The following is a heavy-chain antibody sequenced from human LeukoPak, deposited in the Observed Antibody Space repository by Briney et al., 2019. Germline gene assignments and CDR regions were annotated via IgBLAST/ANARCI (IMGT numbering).Heavy chain of an antibody. D-gene: IGHD2-2*01. CDR2: FYYSGST. V-gene: IGHV4-59*01. CDR1: GGFITSSY. Sequence: SETLSLTCIVSGGFITSSYWSWIRQPPGKGLELIEFFYYSGSTNYNPSLKSRVTISLDTSKNQFSLKMTSVTAADTAVYYCSRARYGSTNCPYYFDYWGPGTLVTVSS. CDR3: SRARYGSTNCPYYFDY. J-gene: IGHJ4*02.